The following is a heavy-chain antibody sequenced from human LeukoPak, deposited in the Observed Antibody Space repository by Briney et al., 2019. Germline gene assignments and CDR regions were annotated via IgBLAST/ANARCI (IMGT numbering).Heavy chain of an antibody. J-gene: IGHJ4*02. V-gene: IGHV3-23*01. CDR1: GFTFSSYA. CDR2: ISGSGGST. Sequence: GGSLRLSCAASGFTFSSYAMSWVRQAPGKGLEWVSAISGSGGSTYYADSVKGRFTISRDNSQNTLYLQMNSLRAEDTAVYYCAKGVAAAGIFDYWGQGTLVTVSS. CDR3: AKGVAAAGIFDY. D-gene: IGHD6-13*01.